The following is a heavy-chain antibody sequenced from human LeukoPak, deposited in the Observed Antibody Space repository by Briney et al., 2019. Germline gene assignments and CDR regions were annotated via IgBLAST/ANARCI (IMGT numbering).Heavy chain of an antibody. CDR3: ARGGSGYDSAVYFDY. CDR1: GRSISSYY. D-gene: IGHD5-12*01. Sequence: SETLSLTCTVSGRSISSYYWSWIRQPPGKGLEWIGYIYYSGSTNYNPSLKSRVTISVDTSKNQFSLKLSSVTAADTAVYYCARGGSGYDSAVYFDYWGQGTLVTVSS. V-gene: IGHV4-59*01. CDR2: IYYSGST. J-gene: IGHJ4*02.